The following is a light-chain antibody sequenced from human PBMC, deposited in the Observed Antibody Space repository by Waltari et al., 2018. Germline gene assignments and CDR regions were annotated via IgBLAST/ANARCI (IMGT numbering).Light chain of an antibody. CDR2: EVS. Sequence: QSALTQPASVSGSPGQSITISCPGTSSDVGAYNYVSWYHHHPGKAPKLLIYEVSNRPSGVSNRFSGSKSGNTASLSISGLQAEDEADYYCSSYTSSSTLVFGGGTKLTVL. CDR3: SSYTSSSTLV. J-gene: IGLJ3*02. V-gene: IGLV2-14*01. CDR1: SSDVGAYNY.